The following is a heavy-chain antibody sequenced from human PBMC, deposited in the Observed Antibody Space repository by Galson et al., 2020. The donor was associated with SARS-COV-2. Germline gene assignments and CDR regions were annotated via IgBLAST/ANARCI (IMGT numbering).Heavy chain of an antibody. V-gene: IGHV4-39*01. D-gene: IGHD6-13*01. J-gene: IGHJ6*02. Sequence: SETLSLICTVTGGSITSGSHYWGWISQSPGKGLQWIGSMSSGGNANYNPSLRSRVAISVDTSKNQFSLRLNSVTAADTATYYCARHYGSSWYPSTHPNFYFYGRDVGGQGTTVTVSS. CDR2: MSSGGNA. CDR3: ARHYGSSWYPSTHPNFYFYGRDV. CDR1: GGSITSGSHY.